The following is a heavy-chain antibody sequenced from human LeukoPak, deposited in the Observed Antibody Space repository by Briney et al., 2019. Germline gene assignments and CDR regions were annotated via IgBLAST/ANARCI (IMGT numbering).Heavy chain of an antibody. CDR2: IKQDGSEK. V-gene: IGHV3-7*01. J-gene: IGHJ3*02. Sequence: TGGSLRLSCAASGFTFSSYWMSWVRQAPGKGLEWVANIKQDGSEKYYVDSVKGRFTISRDNAKNSLYLQMNSLKAEDTAVYYCAREAGDIVVVDAFDIWGQGTMVTVSS. CDR3: AREAGDIVVVDAFDI. D-gene: IGHD2-2*01. CDR1: GFTFSSYW.